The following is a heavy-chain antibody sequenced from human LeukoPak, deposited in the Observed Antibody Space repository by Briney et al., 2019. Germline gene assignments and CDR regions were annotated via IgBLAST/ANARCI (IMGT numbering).Heavy chain of an antibody. CDR1: GFSFSDHF. J-gene: IGHJ4*02. V-gene: IGHV3-72*01. Sequence: PGGSQRLSCAASGFSFSDHFMDWVRQAPGKGLGWVGRIKNKGNSYITEYAASVRDRFTISRDDSRSSLFLQMNSLKTADTAVYYCASAVIPTSGFFDYWGQGTLVTVSS. D-gene: IGHD2-21*01. CDR3: ASAVIPTSGFFDY. CDR2: IKNKGNSYIT.